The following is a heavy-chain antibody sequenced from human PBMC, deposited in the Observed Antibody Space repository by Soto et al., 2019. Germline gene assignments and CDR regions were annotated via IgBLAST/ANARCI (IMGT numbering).Heavy chain of an antibody. CDR3: ARDRGSLAGFDY. J-gene: IGHJ4*02. CDR2: IYYSGST. V-gene: IGHV4-39*07. CDR1: GGSISSSSYY. Sequence: SETLSLTCTVSGGSISSSSYYWGWIRQPPGKGLEWIGSIYYSGSTYYNPSLKSRVTISVDTSKNQFSLKLSSVTAADTAVYYCARDRGSLAGFDYWGQGTLVTVSS. D-gene: IGHD3-16*01.